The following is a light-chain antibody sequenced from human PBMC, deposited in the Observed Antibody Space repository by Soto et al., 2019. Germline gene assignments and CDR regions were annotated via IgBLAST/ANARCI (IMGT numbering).Light chain of an antibody. CDR1: RSNIRSNT. CDR2: RNN. Sequence: QAVLTQPPSASGTPGHRVTISCSGSRSNIRSNTVNWFQQLPGTAPRLLISRNNQRPSGVPDRFSGSKSGTSASLAISGLQSEDEADYYCTAYDDSLSHWVFGGGTQLTVL. CDR3: TAYDDSLSHWV. J-gene: IGLJ3*02. V-gene: IGLV1-44*01.